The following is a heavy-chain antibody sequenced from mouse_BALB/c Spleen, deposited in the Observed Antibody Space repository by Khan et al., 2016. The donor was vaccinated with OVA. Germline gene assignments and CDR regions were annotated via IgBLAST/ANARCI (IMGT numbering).Heavy chain of an antibody. CDR2: ISYSGST. Sequence: EVQLQESGPGLVKPSQSLSLTCTVTGYSITNNYAWNWIRQFPGNKLEWMGYISYSGSTNYNPSLKSRISITQDTSKNQFFLQLNSVTTEDTATYDCARGNYYGYYFDYWGQGTTLTVSS. CDR3: ARGNYYGYYFDY. V-gene: IGHV3-2*02. D-gene: IGHD1-1*01. J-gene: IGHJ2*01. CDR1: GYSITNNYA.